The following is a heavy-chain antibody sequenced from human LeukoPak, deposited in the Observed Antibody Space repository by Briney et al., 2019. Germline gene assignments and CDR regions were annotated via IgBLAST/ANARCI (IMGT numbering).Heavy chain of an antibody. CDR3: ARDRIAAAGGGLDY. CDR1: GFTFSSYA. V-gene: IGHV3-30-3*01. D-gene: IGHD6-13*01. Sequence: PGRSLRLSCAASGFTFSSYAMHWVRQAPGKGLEWVAVISYDGSNKYYADSVKGRFTISRDNSKNTLYLQMNSLRAEDTAVYYCARDRIAAAGGGLDYWGQGTLVTVSS. CDR2: ISYDGSNK. J-gene: IGHJ4*02.